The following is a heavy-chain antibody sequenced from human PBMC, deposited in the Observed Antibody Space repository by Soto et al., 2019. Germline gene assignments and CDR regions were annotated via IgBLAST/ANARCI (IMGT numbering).Heavy chain of an antibody. V-gene: IGHV3-23*01. J-gene: IGHJ6*02. D-gene: IGHD3-10*01. CDR1: GFNFNNFA. CDR3: AKVAMLWFGEGMDV. Sequence: EVQLMESGGGLVQPGGSQRLSCAASGFNFNNFAMSWVRQAPGKGLQWVSALSGTGGSTYYADSVKGRFTISRDNSKNTLYLQMYSLRVEDTAVYYCAKVAMLWFGEGMDVWGQGTTVTVSS. CDR2: LSGTGGST.